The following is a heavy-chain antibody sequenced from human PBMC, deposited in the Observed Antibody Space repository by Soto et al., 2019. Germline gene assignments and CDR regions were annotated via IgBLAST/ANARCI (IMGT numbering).Heavy chain of an antibody. CDR2: ISSSSSEI. D-gene: IGHD6-13*01. CDR3: ASSSSWYED. J-gene: IGHJ4*02. V-gene: IGHV3-21*01. CDR1: GFTFRTYS. Sequence: PGGSLRLSCAASGFTFRTYSMNWVRQAPGKGLEWVSSISSSSSEIYYADSVKGRFTISRDNTKNSLYLQMNSLRVEDTAVYHCASSSSWYEDWGQGTLVTVSS.